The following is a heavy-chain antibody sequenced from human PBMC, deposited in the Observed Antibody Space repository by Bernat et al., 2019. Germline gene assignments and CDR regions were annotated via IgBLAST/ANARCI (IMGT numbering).Heavy chain of an antibody. CDR1: GFTFSSYA. V-gene: IGHV3-23*01. Sequence: EVQLLESGGGLVQPGGSLRLSCAASGFTFSSYAMRWVRQAPGKGLEWVSGISGGDANTYYADSVKGRVTVSRDNSRNTLYLQMNSLRAEDTAIYYCAKGTGSVNYVFDDWGQGTLVTVSS. J-gene: IGHJ4*02. D-gene: IGHD1-26*01. CDR2: ISGGDANT. CDR3: AKGTGSVNYVFDD.